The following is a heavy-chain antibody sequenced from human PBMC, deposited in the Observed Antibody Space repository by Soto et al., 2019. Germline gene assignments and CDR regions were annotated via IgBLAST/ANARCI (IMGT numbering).Heavy chain of an antibody. Sequence: GGSLRLSCAASGFTFSDHYMDLVRQAPGKGLEWVGRIRNKANSYTTEYAASVKGRFTISRDDSRDSLYLQMNSLKTEDSAMYYCTRAGILTTPYYFDYWGQGTLVTVSS. CDR3: TRAGILTTPYYFDY. J-gene: IGHJ4*02. CDR1: GFTFSDHY. CDR2: IRNKANSYTT. V-gene: IGHV3-72*01. D-gene: IGHD2-21*01.